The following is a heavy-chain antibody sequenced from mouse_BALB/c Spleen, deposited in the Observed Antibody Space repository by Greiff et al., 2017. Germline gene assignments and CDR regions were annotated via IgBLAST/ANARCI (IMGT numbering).Heavy chain of an antibody. CDR1: GYSITSGYY. J-gene: IGHJ4*01. V-gene: IGHV3-6*02. CDR3: ARVLSGSYAMDY. Sequence: EVQLQQSGPGLVKPSQSLSLTCSVTGYSITSGYYWNWIRQFPGNKLEWMGYISYDGSNNYNPSLKNRISITRDTSKNQFFLKLNSVTTEDTATYYCARVLSGSYAMDYWGQGTSVTVSS. D-gene: IGHD1-2*01. CDR2: ISYDGSN.